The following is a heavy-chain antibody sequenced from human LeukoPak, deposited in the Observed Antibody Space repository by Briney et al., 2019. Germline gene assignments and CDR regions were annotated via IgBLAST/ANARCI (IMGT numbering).Heavy chain of an antibody. J-gene: IGHJ3*02. CDR2: IYPGDSDT. Sequence: GESLKISCKGSGFSFTSYWIGWVRQMPGKGLEWMGIIYPGDSDTRYSPSFQGQVTISADKSITTAYLQWSSLKASDTAMYYCARHHGSSPKAFDIWGQGTMVTVSS. CDR1: GFSFTSYW. CDR3: ARHHGSSPKAFDI. V-gene: IGHV5-51*01. D-gene: IGHD2-2*03.